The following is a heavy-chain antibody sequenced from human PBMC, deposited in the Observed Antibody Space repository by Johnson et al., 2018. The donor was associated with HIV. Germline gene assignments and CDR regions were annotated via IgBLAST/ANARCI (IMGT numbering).Heavy chain of an antibody. CDR2: ISYDGSNK. Sequence: QMQLVESGGGLVQPGGSLRLSCAASGFTFSGYAINWVRQAPGKGLEWVAVISYDGSNKYYADSVKGRFTISRDNSKNTLYLQMNSLRPEDTAVYYCARDPGSITLIRGDAFDIWGQGTVVIVSS. J-gene: IGHJ3*02. CDR1: GFTFSGYA. V-gene: IGHV3-30-3*01. CDR3: ARDPGSITLIRGDAFDI. D-gene: IGHD3-10*01.